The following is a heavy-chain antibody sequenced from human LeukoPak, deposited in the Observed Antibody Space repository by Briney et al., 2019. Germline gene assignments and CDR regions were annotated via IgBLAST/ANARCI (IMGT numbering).Heavy chain of an antibody. V-gene: IGHV3-7*01. CDR2: INQDGGEK. CDR1: GFTFTNYW. CDR3: ARVDSGYDFYFDY. Sequence: QPGGSLRLSCAASGFTFTNYWISWVRQAPGKGLEWVANINQDGGEKYYVDSVKGRFTISRDNAKNTLYLQMNSLRAEDTAVYYCARVDSGYDFYFDYWGQGTLVTVSS. J-gene: IGHJ4*02. D-gene: IGHD5-12*01.